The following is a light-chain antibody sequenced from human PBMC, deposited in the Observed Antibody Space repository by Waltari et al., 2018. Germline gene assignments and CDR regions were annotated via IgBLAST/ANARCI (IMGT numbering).Light chain of an antibody. CDR2: AAS. Sequence: DIQLTHSPSFLPPPLEARSPTTCRASQGISSYLAWYQQKPGKAPKLLIYAASTLQSGVPSRFSGSGSGTEFTLTISSLQPEDFATYYCQQLNSYPLTFGGGTKVEIK. V-gene: IGKV1-9*01. J-gene: IGKJ4*01. CDR3: QQLNSYPLT. CDR1: QGISSY.